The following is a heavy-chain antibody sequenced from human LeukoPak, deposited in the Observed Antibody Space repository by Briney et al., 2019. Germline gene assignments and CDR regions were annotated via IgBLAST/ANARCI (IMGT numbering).Heavy chain of an antibody. CDR1: GGSISSYY. CDR3: ARVDYYGFQH. J-gene: IGHJ1*01. D-gene: IGHD3-10*01. V-gene: IGHV4-59*08. CDR2: IYYSGST. Sequence: SETLSLTCTVSGGSISSYYWSWIRQPPGKGLEWIGYIYYSGSTNYNPSLKSRVTISVDTSKNQFSLKLSSVTAADTAVYYCARVDYYGFQHWGQGTLVTVSS.